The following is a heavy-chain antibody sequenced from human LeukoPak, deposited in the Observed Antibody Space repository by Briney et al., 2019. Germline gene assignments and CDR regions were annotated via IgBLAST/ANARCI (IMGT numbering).Heavy chain of an antibody. J-gene: IGHJ4*02. CDR1: GFMFSSYA. D-gene: IGHD1-26*01. CDR2: INDDGSST. Sequence: GGSLRLSCAASGFMFSSYAMNWVRQAPGKGLVWVTRINDDGSSTSYADSVKGRFTISRDNAKNTLYLQMNSLRAEDTAVYYCARVAEVGVTSYFDYWGQGTLVTVSS. V-gene: IGHV3-74*01. CDR3: ARVAEVGVTSYFDY.